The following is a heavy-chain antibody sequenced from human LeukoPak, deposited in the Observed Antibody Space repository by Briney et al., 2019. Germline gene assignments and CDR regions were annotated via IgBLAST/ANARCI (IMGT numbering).Heavy chain of an antibody. J-gene: IGHJ4*02. V-gene: IGHV4-34*01. CDR1: GGSFSGYY. CDR2: INHSGST. D-gene: IGHD4-17*01. Sequence: PSETLSLTCAVYGGSFSGYYWSWIRQPPGKGLEWIGEINHSGSTNYNPSLKSRVTISVDTSKNQFSLKLSSVTAADTAVYYCARASHDYGDYSHFGYWGQGTLVTVSS. CDR3: ARASHDYGDYSHFGY.